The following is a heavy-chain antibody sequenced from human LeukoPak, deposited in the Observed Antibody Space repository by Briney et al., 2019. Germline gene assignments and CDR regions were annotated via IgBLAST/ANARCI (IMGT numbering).Heavy chain of an antibody. J-gene: IGHJ4*02. CDR1: GFTFSSYG. D-gene: IGHD5-18*01. CDR3: AEDLYSYGTHFDY. Sequence: GRSLRLSCAASGFTFSSYGMHWVRQAPGKGLEWVAVISYDGSNKYYADSVKGRFTISRDNSKNTLYLQMNSLRAEDTAVYYCAEDLYSYGTHFDYWGQGTLVTVSS. V-gene: IGHV3-30*18. CDR2: ISYDGSNK.